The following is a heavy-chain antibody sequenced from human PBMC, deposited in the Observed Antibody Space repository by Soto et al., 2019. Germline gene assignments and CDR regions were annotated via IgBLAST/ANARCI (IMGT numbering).Heavy chain of an antibody. J-gene: IGHJ3*02. V-gene: IGHV4-31*03. CDR3: ARVPLVVAPGAFDI. D-gene: IGHD3-22*01. CDR1: GGSISSGGYY. CDR2: IYYSGTT. Sequence: QVQLQESGPGLVKPSQTLSLTCTVSGGSISSGGYYWSWIRQHPGKGLEWIGYIYYSGTTYYNPALKSRVTISVDTSKNPFTLKLRSVTAAHTAVYYCARVPLVVAPGAFDIWGQGTMVTVSS.